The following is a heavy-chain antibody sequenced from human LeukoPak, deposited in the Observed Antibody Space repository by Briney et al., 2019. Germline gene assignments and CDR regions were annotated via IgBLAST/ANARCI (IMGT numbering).Heavy chain of an antibody. Sequence: ASVKVSCKASGYSFTSYGIRWVRQAPGQGLEWMGWINPNSGGTNYAQKFQGRVTMTRDTSISTAYMELSRLRSDDTAVYYCARGLSGYYDSSGYCNYWGQGTLVTVSS. D-gene: IGHD3-22*01. V-gene: IGHV1-2*02. J-gene: IGHJ4*02. CDR1: GYSFTSYG. CDR2: INPNSGGT. CDR3: ARGLSGYYDSSGYCNY.